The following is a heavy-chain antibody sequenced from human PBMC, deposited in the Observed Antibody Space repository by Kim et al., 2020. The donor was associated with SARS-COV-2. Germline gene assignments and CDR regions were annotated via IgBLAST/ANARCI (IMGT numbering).Heavy chain of an antibody. CDR3: ARGAASAFDI. V-gene: IGHV6-1*01. Sequence: YNEYVVSVKSRITISPDTSKNQFSLQLNSATPDDTAVYYCARGAASAFDIWGQGTMVTVSS. CDR2: YN. J-gene: IGHJ3*02.